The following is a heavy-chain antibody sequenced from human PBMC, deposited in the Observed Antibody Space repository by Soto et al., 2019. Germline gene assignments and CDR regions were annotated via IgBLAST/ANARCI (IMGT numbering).Heavy chain of an antibody. D-gene: IGHD2-2*01. CDR1: GGTFSSYA. CDR2: IIPIFGTA. Sequence: SVKVSCKASGGTFSSYAISWVRQAPGQGLEWMGGIIPIFGTANYAQKFQGRVTITADKSTSTAYMELSSLRSEDTAVYYCASHCSSTSCLNWFDPWGQGTLVTVSS. V-gene: IGHV1-69*06. J-gene: IGHJ5*02. CDR3: ASHCSSTSCLNWFDP.